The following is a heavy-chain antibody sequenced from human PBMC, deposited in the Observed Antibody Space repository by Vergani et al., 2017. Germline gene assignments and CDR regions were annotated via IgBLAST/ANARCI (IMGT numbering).Heavy chain of an antibody. J-gene: IGHJ3*02. D-gene: IGHD5-12*01. CDR1: GGSISSSSYY. Sequence: QMQLQESGPGLVKPSETLSLTCTVSGGSISSSSYYWGWIRQPPGKGLEWIGSIYYSGSTYYNPSLKSRVTISVDTSKNQFSLKLSSVTAADTAVYYCARTWLDAFDIWGQGTMVTVSS. CDR2: IYYSGST. V-gene: IGHV4-39*01. CDR3: ARTWLDAFDI.